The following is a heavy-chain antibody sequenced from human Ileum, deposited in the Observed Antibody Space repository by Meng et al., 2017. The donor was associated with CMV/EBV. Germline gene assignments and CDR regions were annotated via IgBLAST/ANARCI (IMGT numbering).Heavy chain of an antibody. D-gene: IGHD2-21*01. CDR2: INTSGDHV. Sequence: GESLKISCEASGFTFNNYEMKWVRQAPGKGLEWLSYINTSGDHVQYVDSVRGRFTVSRDNAKNTVYLQMSSLRADDTAVYYCVKDSAKFYEVIYTGMDVWGQGTKVTVSS. J-gene: IGHJ6*02. CDR3: VKDSAKFYEVIYTGMDV. CDR1: GFTFNNYE. V-gene: IGHV3-48*03.